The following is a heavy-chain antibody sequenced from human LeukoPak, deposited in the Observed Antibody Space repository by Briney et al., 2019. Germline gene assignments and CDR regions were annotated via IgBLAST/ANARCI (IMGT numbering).Heavy chain of an antibody. Sequence: GGSLRLSCAASGFTFSSYSMNWVRQAPERGLEWVSSISSSSSYIYYADSVKGRFTISRDNAKNSLYLQMNSLRAEDTAVYYCARGLRFLEWFLDYWGQGTLVTVSS. V-gene: IGHV3-21*01. J-gene: IGHJ4*02. D-gene: IGHD3-3*01. CDR3: ARGLRFLEWFLDY. CDR2: ISSSSSYI. CDR1: GFTFSSYS.